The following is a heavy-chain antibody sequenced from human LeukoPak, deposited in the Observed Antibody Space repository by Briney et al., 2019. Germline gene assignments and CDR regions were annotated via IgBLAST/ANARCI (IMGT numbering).Heavy chain of an antibody. D-gene: IGHD6-6*01. Sequence: GGSLRLSCAASGFTFSDYYISWIRQAPGKGLEWISYISSSGVYTNYADSVKGRLTISRDNPKNSLYLQMNSLRAEDTAVYYCTRSATSSSFHWFDPWGQGTLVTVSS. CDR2: ISSSGVYT. CDR3: TRSATSSSFHWFDP. CDR1: GFTFSDYY. J-gene: IGHJ5*02. V-gene: IGHV3-11*06.